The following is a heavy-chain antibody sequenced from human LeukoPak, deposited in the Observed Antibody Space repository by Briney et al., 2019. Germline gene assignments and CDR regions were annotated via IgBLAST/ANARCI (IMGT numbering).Heavy chain of an antibody. D-gene: IGHD3-16*02. CDR1: GYTFGSYG. V-gene: IGHV1-18*01. J-gene: IGHJ5*02. CDR3: ARSRLRLGELSYWYDP. CDR2: INAYTGDT. Sequence: ASVKVSCKASGYTFGSYGITWVRQAPGQGLEWMGWINAYTGDTNYAEKLQGRVTMTTGTSTTTAYMELKSLRSDDTAVYYRARSRLRLGELSYWYDPWGQGTLVTVSS.